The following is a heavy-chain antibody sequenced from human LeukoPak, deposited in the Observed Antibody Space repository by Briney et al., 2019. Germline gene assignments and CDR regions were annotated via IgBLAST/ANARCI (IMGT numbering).Heavy chain of an antibody. CDR2: IWPDDSDT. CDR1: GYSFTNYW. D-gene: IGHD3-16*01. J-gene: IGHJ4*02. Sequence: GESLKISCEGPGYSFTNYWIGWVRQMPGKGLEWMGIIWPDDSDTRYSPSFQGQVTISTDKSINTAYLQWSSLKASDTAMYYCARHVGRVTTSYTRVDFWGQGTLVTVSS. CDR3: ARHVGRVTTSYTRVDF. V-gene: IGHV5-51*01.